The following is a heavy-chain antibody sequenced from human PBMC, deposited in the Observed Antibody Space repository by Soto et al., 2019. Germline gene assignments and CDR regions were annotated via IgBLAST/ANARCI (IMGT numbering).Heavy chain of an antibody. V-gene: IGHV4-30-2*06. CDR2: ISHSGSP. D-gene: IGHD2-8*01. J-gene: IGHJ5*02. Sequence: QVQLQESALRVVRPSQTLSVTCSVSGGSVSSGGYSWSWIRQSPGKGLEWIGFISHSGSPDYNPSLKSRVTISVDKSRNQISLELSSVTAADTAVYYCTRGVLAWGPGTLVTVSS. CDR3: TRGVLA. CDR1: GGSVSSGGYS.